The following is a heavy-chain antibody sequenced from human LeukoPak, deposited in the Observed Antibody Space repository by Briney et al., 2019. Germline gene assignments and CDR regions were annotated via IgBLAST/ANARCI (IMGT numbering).Heavy chain of an antibody. CDR3: ANGRYTSSWYYFDY. Sequence: GESLKVSCKGSGYSFTTYWIGWVRQMPGKGLEWMGIIYPGDSDTRYSPSFQGQVTISADKSISAAYLQWSSLKASDTAMYYCANGRYTSSWYYFDYWGQGTLVTVSS. D-gene: IGHD6-13*01. CDR2: IYPGDSDT. V-gene: IGHV5-51*01. J-gene: IGHJ4*02. CDR1: GYSFTTYW.